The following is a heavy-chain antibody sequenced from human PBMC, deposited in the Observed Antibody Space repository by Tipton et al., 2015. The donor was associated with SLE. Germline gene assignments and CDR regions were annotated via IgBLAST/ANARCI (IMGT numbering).Heavy chain of an antibody. Sequence: SLRLSCVASGFTFSSYAMGWVRQAPGKGLEWVSAIRGNGDNTYYADSVKGRFTISRDNSKNTVYLQMNTLRGEDTAVYYCAKFQVVVVASTSGGMDVWGQGTTVTVSS. CDR3: AKFQVVVVASTSGGMDV. CDR1: GFTFSSYA. J-gene: IGHJ6*02. D-gene: IGHD2-15*01. V-gene: IGHV3-23*01. CDR2: IRGNGDNT.